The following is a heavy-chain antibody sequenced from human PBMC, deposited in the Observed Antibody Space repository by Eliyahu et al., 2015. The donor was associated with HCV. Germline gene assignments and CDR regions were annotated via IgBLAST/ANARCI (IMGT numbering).Heavy chain of an antibody. D-gene: IGHD3-3*01. CDR1: GYTFTSXG. V-gene: IGHV1-18*04. CDR2: GSAXNGNT. CDR3: ARGREASASGYQYGMDV. J-gene: IGHJ6*02. Sequence: QVQLVQSGAEVKKPGASVKVSCKASGYTFTSXGXSWVRXGPGQGLEWMGWGSAXNGNTNXAQKLQGRVTMTTDTSTSTAXMELRSLRSDDTAVYYCARGREASASGYQYGMDVWGQGTTVTVSS.